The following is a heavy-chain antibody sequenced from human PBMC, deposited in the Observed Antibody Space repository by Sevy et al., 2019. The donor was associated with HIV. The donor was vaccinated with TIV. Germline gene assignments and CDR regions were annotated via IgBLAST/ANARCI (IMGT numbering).Heavy chain of an antibody. V-gene: IGHV3-23*01. D-gene: IGHD3-10*01. CDR1: GFIFNTHA. J-gene: IGHJ6*02. Sequence: GGSLRLSCAASGFIFNTHAMSWVRQAPGKGLEWVSGISGSGGSTYYADSVKGRFTISRDNSKNTLYVQMNSLRAEDPAVYYCAKDQRLWFRELLYYYYYYGMDVWGQGTTVTVSS. CDR2: ISGSGGST. CDR3: AKDQRLWFRELLYYYYYYGMDV.